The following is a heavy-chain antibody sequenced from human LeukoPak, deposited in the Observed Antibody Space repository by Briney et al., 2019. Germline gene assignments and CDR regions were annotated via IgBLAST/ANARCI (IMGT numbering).Heavy chain of an antibody. J-gene: IGHJ3*02. D-gene: IGHD2-21*01. CDR1: GFTFSSYS. Sequence: GGSLRLSCAASGFTFSSYSMNWVRQAPGKGLEWVSSISSSSSYIYYADSVKGRFTISRDSAKNSLYLQMNSLRAEDTAVYYCECMVVRATTMAAFDIWGQGTMVTVSS. V-gene: IGHV3-21*01. CDR3: ECMVVRATTMAAFDI. CDR2: ISSSSSYI.